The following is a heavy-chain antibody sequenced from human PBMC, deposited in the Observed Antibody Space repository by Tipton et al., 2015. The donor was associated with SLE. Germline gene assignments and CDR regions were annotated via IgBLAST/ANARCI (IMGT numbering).Heavy chain of an antibody. J-gene: IGHJ4*02. CDR3: ARGTMLGDFWSGYLPRFDY. CDR2: IYYSGST. CDR1: VGSISSHY. Sequence: LRLSCTVSVGSISSHYWSWIRQPPGKGLEWIGYIYYSGSTNYNPSLKSRVTISVDTSKNQFSLKLSSVTAADTAVYYCARGTMLGDFWSGYLPRFDYWGQGTLVTVSS. V-gene: IGHV4-59*11. D-gene: IGHD3-3*01.